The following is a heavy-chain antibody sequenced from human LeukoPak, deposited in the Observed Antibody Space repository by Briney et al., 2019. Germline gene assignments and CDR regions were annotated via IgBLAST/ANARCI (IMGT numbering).Heavy chain of an antibody. Sequence: ASVKVSCKASGHTFTGYYMHWVRQARGQGLEWMGRINPNSGGTNYAQKFQGRVTMTRDTSISTAYMELSRLRSDDTAVYYCAREYSSGWTGRYWGQGTLVTVSS. CDR3: AREYSSGWTGRY. CDR1: GHTFTGYY. CDR2: INPNSGGT. J-gene: IGHJ4*02. D-gene: IGHD6-19*01. V-gene: IGHV1-2*06.